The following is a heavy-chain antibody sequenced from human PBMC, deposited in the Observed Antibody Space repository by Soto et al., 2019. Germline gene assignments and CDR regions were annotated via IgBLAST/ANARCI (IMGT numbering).Heavy chain of an antibody. Sequence: GASVKVSCKASGFTFSSSAVQWVRQARGQRLEWIGWIVVGSGHTNYAQKFQERVTITRDMSTSTAYMDLSSLRSEDTAVYYCASPRGKEYYSYMEVWGKGTTVTVSS. CDR1: GFTFSSSA. V-gene: IGHV1-58*01. CDR3: ASPRGKEYYSYMEV. J-gene: IGHJ6*03. CDR2: IVVGSGHT.